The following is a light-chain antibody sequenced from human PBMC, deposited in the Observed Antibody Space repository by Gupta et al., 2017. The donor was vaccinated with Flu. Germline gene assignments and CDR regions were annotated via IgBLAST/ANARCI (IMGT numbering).Light chain of an antibody. CDR3: AAWDDSLNGRV. CDR2: RDN. Sequence: QPVLTPPPSASGAPGQTVTMSCSGSNSNIGSNTVDWYQQVPGTAPKLLIYRDNHRPSGVPDRFSGSKSGTSASLAISGLQSEDEADYYCAAWDDSLNGRVFGGGTKLTV. CDR1: NSNIGSNT. J-gene: IGLJ3*02. V-gene: IGLV1-44*01.